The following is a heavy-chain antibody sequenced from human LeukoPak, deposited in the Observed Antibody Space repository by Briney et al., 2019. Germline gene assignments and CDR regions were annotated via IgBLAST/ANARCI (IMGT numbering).Heavy chain of an antibody. CDR2: IKTDGSEK. CDR1: GFTFSNYW. J-gene: IGHJ4*02. Sequence: GGSLRLSCEGSGFTFSNYWMGWVRQAPGKGLQWVANIKTDGSEKYYVDSVKGRFTISRDNAKNSLYLQMNSLRAEDTAVYYCAKDLTLSEDIVVVPAAASNYWGQGTLVTVSS. V-gene: IGHV3-7*01. D-gene: IGHD2-2*01. CDR3: AKDLTLSEDIVVVPAAASNY.